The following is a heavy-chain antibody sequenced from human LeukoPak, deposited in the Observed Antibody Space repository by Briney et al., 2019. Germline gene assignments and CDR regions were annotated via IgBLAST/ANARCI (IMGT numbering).Heavy chain of an antibody. CDR1: GGSISSSSYY. CDR3: ARDVTDYYFDY. D-gene: IGHD2-21*02. CDR2: IYYSGST. J-gene: IGHJ4*02. V-gene: IGHV4-39*07. Sequence: PLETLSLTCTVSGGSISSSSYYWGWIRQPPGKGLEWIGGIYYSGSTYYNPSLKSRVTTSVDTSKNQFSLKLSSVTAADTAVYYCARDVTDYYFDYWGQGTLVTVSS.